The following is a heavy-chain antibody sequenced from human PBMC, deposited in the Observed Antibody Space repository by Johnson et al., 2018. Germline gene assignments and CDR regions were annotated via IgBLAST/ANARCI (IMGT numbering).Heavy chain of an antibody. CDR3: ARSQSAYYGDYVGAEYFQH. Sequence: VQLVESGGGLVQPGGSLRLSCAASGFTFSSYSMNWVRQAPGKGLEWVSYISSSSSSIHYADSLKGRFTISRDNAKNSLYLQMNSLKAEDTAVYYCARSQSAYYGDYVGAEYFQHWGQGTLVTVSS. J-gene: IGHJ1*01. D-gene: IGHD4-17*01. CDR2: ISSSSSSI. CDR1: GFTFSSYS. V-gene: IGHV3-48*04.